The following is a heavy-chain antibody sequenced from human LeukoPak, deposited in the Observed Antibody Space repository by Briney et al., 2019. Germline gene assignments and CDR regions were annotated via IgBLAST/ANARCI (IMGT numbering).Heavy chain of an antibody. J-gene: IGHJ4*02. CDR1: GFTFSSDA. V-gene: IGHV3-23*01. Sequence: GGSLRLSCAASGFTFSSDAMSWVRQAPGRGLEWVSAISDSGGGTYYADSVKGRFTISRDNSKKTLYLQMNTLRAEDTAVYYCAKVGMAAPGYYFDYWGQGTLVTVSS. CDR3: AKVGMAAPGYYFDY. D-gene: IGHD6-13*01. CDR2: ISDSGGGT.